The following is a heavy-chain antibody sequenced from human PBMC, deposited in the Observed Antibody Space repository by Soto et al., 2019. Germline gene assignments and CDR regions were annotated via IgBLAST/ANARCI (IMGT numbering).Heavy chain of an antibody. V-gene: IGHV1-46*01. D-gene: IGHD4-17*01. J-gene: IGHJ6*02. CDR1: GYIFTSHS. CDR2: INPSGGST. CDR3: ARDLRGDGDAYFYYGMDV. Sequence: QVQLVQSGAEVKKPGASVKISCKPSGYIFTSHSIHWVRQAPGQGLEWLGIINPSGGSTTYAQKFGGRGIMTRDTSTSTVHMELSSLRSEDTAVYYCARDLRGDGDAYFYYGMDVWGQGTTVTVSS.